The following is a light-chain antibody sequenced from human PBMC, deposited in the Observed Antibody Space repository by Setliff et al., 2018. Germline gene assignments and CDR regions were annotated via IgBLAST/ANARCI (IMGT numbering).Light chain of an antibody. J-gene: IGLJ2*01. CDR1: SSDVGGYNY. V-gene: IGLV2-14*01. CDR3: SSYTSSSTPGVV. CDR2: DVS. Sequence: QSALTQPASVSGSPGQSITISCTGTSSDVGGYNYVSWYQQHPGKAPKLMIYDVSKRPSGVSNRFSGSKSGNTASLTISGLQAEDEADYYCSSYTSSSTPGVVFGGGTK.